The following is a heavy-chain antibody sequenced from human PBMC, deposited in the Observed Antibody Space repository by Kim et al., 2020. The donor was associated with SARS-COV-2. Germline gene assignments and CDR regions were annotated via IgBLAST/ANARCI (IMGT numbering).Heavy chain of an antibody. CDR1: GFTFSSYS. Sequence: GGSLRLSCAASGFTFSSYSMNWVRQAPGKGLEWVSSISSSSSYIYYADSVKGRFTISRDNAKNSLYLQMNSLRAEDTAVYYCAGDPGYCSSTSCYARANWFGPWGQGTLVTVSS. J-gene: IGHJ5*02. CDR3: AGDPGYCSSTSCYARANWFGP. V-gene: IGHV3-21*01. D-gene: IGHD2-2*01. CDR2: ISSSSSYI.